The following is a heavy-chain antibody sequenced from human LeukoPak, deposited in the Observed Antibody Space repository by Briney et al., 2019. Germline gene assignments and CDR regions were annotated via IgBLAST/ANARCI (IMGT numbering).Heavy chain of an antibody. D-gene: IGHD4-11*01. CDR1: GFTFSNCA. V-gene: IGHV3-23*01. CDR2: ISDSASST. J-gene: IGHJ4*02. Sequence: GGSLRLSCAASGFTFSNCAMNWVRQAPGMGLEWVSAISDSASSTYYADSVKGRFTISRDNAKNTLYLQMNSLRAEDTAVYYCAKMPNSNYFDYWGQGTLVTVSS. CDR3: AKMPNSNYFDY.